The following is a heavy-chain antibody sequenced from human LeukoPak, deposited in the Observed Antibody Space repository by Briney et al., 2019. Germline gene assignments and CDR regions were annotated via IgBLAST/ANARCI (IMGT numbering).Heavy chain of an antibody. J-gene: IGHJ5*02. Sequence: ASVKVSCKVSGYTLTELSMHWVRQAPGKGLEWMGGFDPEDGETIYAQKFQGRVTMTEDTPTDTAYMELSSLRSEDTAVYYCATIVVVPAAIFRGFDPWGQGTLVTVSS. CDR2: FDPEDGET. D-gene: IGHD2-2*02. CDR1: GYTLTELS. V-gene: IGHV1-24*01. CDR3: ATIVVVPAAIFRGFDP.